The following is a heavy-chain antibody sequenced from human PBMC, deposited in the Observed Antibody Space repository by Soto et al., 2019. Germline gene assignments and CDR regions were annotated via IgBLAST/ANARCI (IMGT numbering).Heavy chain of an antibody. CDR3: ARDHKGGYDYVSGYYYYGMDV. CDR1: GGSISSGGYY. CDR2: IYYSGST. J-gene: IGHJ6*02. Sequence: SETLSLTCTVSGGSISSGGYYWSWIRQHPGKGLEWIGYIYYSGSTYYNPSLKSRVTISVDTSKNQFSLKLSSVTAADTAVYYCARDHKGGYDYVSGYYYYGMDVWGQGTTVTVSS. D-gene: IGHD5-12*01. V-gene: IGHV4-31*03.